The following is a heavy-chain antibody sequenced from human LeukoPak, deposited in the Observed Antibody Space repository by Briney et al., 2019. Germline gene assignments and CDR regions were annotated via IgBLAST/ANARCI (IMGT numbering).Heavy chain of an antibody. J-gene: IGHJ4*02. D-gene: IGHD3-10*01. CDR3: ARYDGGSGPFDY. Sequence: GGSLRLSCAASGFTFNSYWMHWVRQAPGKGLVWVSRINSDGSNTYYADSVKGRFSISRDNSKNTLYLQMNSLRAEDTAVYYCARYDGGSGPFDYWGQGTLVTVSS. CDR1: GFTFNSYW. V-gene: IGHV3-74*01. CDR2: INSDGSNT.